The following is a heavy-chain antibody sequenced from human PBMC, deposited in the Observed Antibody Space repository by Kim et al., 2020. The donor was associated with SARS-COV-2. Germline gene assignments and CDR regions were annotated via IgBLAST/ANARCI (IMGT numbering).Heavy chain of an antibody. J-gene: IGHJ5*02. CDR2: IWYDGSNK. Sequence: GGSLRLSCAASGFTFSSYGMHWVRQAPGKGLEWVAVIWYDGSNKYYADSVKGRFTISRDNSKNTLYLQMNSLRAEDTAVYYCARGWLWFGESTKVFDPWGQGTLVTVSS. CDR1: GFTFSSYG. V-gene: IGHV3-33*01. CDR3: ARGWLWFGESTKVFDP. D-gene: IGHD3-10*01.